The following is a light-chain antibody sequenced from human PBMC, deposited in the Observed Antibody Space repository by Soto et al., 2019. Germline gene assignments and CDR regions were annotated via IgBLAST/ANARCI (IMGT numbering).Light chain of an antibody. CDR1: QSISSW. Sequence: DIQMTQSPSTLSASVGDRGTITCRASQSISSWLAWYQQKPGKAPKLLIYDASSLESGVPSRFSGSGSGTEFTLTISSLQPDDFATYYCQQYNSYRYTFGQGTKLEIK. CDR2: DAS. V-gene: IGKV1-5*01. CDR3: QQYNSYRYT. J-gene: IGKJ2*01.